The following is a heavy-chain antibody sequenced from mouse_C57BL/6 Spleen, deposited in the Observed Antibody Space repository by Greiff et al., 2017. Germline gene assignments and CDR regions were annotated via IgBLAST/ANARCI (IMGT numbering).Heavy chain of an antibody. D-gene: IGHD1-1*01. CDR1: GYTFTDYN. CDR2: INPNNGGT. Sequence: VQLQQSGPELVKPGASVKIPCKASGYTFTDYNMDWVKQRHGKSLEWIGDINPNNGGTIYNQKFKGKATLTVDKSSSTAYMELSSLTSDDTAVFYCARKTTVVATRYFDVGGTGTTVTVSS. J-gene: IGHJ1*03. V-gene: IGHV1-18*01. CDR3: ARKTTVVATRYFDV.